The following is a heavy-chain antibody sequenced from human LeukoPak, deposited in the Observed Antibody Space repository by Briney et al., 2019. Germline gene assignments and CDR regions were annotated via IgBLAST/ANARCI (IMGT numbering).Heavy chain of an antibody. Sequence: GASVKVSCKASGYTFTGYYMHWVRQAPGQGLGWMGWINPNSGGTNYAQKFQGRVTMTRDTSISTAYMELSRLRSDDTAVYYCARSRSPYYYYGMDVWGQGTTVTVSS. V-gene: IGHV1-2*02. D-gene: IGHD5/OR15-5a*01. CDR2: INPNSGGT. J-gene: IGHJ6*02. CDR3: ARSRSPYYYYGMDV. CDR1: GYTFTGYY.